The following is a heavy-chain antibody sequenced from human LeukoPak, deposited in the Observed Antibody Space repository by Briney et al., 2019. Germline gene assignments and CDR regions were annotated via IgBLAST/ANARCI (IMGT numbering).Heavy chain of an antibody. CDR1: GYTFTSHG. V-gene: IGHV1-18*01. Sequence: ASVKVSCKASGYTFTSHGITWVRQAPGQGLEWMGWITPYNGKTSYAQKLQGRVTMTTDTSTSTDYMELRSLRSDDTAVYYCGRDYYGSGRANCDYWGQGTLVTVSS. CDR2: ITPYNGKT. CDR3: GRDYYGSGRANCDY. D-gene: IGHD3-10*01. J-gene: IGHJ4*02.